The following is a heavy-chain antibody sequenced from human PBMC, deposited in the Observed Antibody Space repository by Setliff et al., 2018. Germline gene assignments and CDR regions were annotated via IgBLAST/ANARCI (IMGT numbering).Heavy chain of an antibody. J-gene: IGHJ4*02. CDR2: LHTSGTT. CDR1: GTSISSGPYY. D-gene: IGHD1-26*01. V-gene: IGHV4-61*02. Sequence: SETLSLTCAVSGTSISSGPYYWTWLRQPAGKGLEWVGRLHTSGTTTYNLSLKSRVTMSMDKANNQFSLRVTSVTAADTAVYFCARDNTIVGATDYWGQGILVTVSS. CDR3: ARDNTIVGATDY.